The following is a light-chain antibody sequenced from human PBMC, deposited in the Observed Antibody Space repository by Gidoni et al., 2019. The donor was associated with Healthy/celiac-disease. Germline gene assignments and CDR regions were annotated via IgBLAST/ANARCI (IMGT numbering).Light chain of an antibody. V-gene: IGLV2-23*02. J-gene: IGLJ2*01. CDR3: FSYAGTSTYVV. CDR1: SSDVGSYNL. Sequence: SSDVGSYNLVSWYQQHPGKAPKLMIYEVSKRPSGVSNRFSGSKSGNTASLTISGLQAEDEADYYCFSYAGTSTYVVFGGGTKLTVL. CDR2: EVS.